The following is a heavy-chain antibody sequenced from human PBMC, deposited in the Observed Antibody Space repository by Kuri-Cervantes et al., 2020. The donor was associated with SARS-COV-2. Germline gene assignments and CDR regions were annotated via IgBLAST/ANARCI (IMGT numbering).Heavy chain of an antibody. CDR1: GFTFNDYY. J-gene: IGHJ4*02. CDR2: ISSSSYT. Sequence: GESLKISCAASGFTFNDYYMSWIRQAPGKGLEWISYISSSSYTNYADSVKGRFTISRDNAKNSLYLQMNSLRAEDTAVYYCARGGGRQLNTDFDYWGQGTLVTVSS. CDR3: ARGGGRQLNTDFDY. V-gene: IGHV3-11*06. D-gene: IGHD5-18*01.